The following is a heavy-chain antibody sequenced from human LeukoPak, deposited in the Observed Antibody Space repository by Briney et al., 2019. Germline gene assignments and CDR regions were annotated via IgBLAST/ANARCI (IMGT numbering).Heavy chain of an antibody. Sequence: PGGSLRLSCATSGFTFRSYAMHWVRQAPGKGLEWVAVISDDRSRQHYADFLEGRFTISRDNSKNTVSLQMSSLTSEDTAVYFCVREQPGDGWSGFDYWGQGTLVTVSS. CDR3: VREQPGDGWSGFDY. CDR2: ISDDRSRQ. CDR1: GFTFRSYA. D-gene: IGHD6-19*01. V-gene: IGHV3-30*15. J-gene: IGHJ4*02.